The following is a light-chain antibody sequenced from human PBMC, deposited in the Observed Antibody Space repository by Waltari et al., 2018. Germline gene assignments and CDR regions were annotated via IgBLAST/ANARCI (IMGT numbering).Light chain of an antibody. CDR3: QQYSSWPLWT. J-gene: IGKJ1*01. CDR1: QSVDSN. Sequence: EIVMTQSPATLSVSPGEEATLSCRASQSVDSNLAWYQQKPGQAPTLIIFGVSGRATGVPASFSGSGSGTEYTLTIGSLQSEDSAVYYCQQYSSWPLWTFGQGTKVEIK. CDR2: GVS. V-gene: IGKV3-15*01.